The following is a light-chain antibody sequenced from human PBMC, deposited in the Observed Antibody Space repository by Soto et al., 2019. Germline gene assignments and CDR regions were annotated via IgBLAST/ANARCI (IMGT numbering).Light chain of an antibody. CDR1: QRISSN. V-gene: IGKV3-15*01. CDR3: QQYKDWPPYT. J-gene: IGKJ2*01. CDR2: GAS. Sequence: EILMTQSQATLSLSPGERATLSCRASQRISSNVAWYQQKPGQAPRLLIYGASTRATGVPARFSGGGSGTEFTLTISRLQSEDFAVYFCQQYKDWPPYTFGQGTKLEIK.